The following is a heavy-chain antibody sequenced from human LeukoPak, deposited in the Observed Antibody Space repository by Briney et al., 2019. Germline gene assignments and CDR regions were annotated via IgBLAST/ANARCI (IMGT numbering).Heavy chain of an antibody. V-gene: IGHV3-33*01. CDR1: GFTFNTYG. CDR2: MRSDGSDI. J-gene: IGHJ4*02. D-gene: IGHD7-27*01. CDR3: ARDQSPKWGSGERYFDY. Sequence: PGKSLRLSCEAFGFTFNTYGMHWVRQAPGKGLEWVAVMRSDGSDIYYADSVKGRFTISRDNSKNTLYLQMNSLRAEDTAVYYCARDQSPKWGSGERYFDYWGQGTLVTVSS.